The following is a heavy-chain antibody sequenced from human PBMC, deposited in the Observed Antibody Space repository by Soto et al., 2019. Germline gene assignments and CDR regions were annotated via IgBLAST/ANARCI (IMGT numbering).Heavy chain of an antibody. CDR3: ARDHSYGGNWAFDY. CDR1: GGSISSGGYY. D-gene: IGHD1-1*01. Sequence: SETLSLTCTVSGGSISSGGYYWSWIRQHPGKGLEWIGYIYYSGSTYYNPSLQSRVTISIDTSKNQFTLSLSSVTAADTAVYYCARDHSYGGNWAFDYWGQGALVTVSS. J-gene: IGHJ4*02. V-gene: IGHV4-31*03. CDR2: IYYSGST.